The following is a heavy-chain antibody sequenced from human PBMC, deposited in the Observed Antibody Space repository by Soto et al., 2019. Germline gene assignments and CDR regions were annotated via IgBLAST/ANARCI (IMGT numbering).Heavy chain of an antibody. J-gene: IGHJ5*02. CDR2: VFYTGFT. CDR1: GGSISGSYYY. V-gene: IGHV4-39*01. D-gene: IGHD2-15*01. Sequence: PSETLSLTCAVSGGSISGSYYYWGWLRQSPGKGPEWIGSVFYTGFTSYNPSLESRVSVSVDTSKNQFSLKVSGVSAADTAVYYCARLVVVSPVANAWGQGTLVTVSS. CDR3: ARLVVVSPVANA.